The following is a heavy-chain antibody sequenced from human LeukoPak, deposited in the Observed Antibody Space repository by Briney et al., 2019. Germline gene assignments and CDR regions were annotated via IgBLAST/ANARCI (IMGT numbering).Heavy chain of an antibody. D-gene: IGHD3-22*01. CDR2: IISSSNYI. J-gene: IGHJ6*02. V-gene: IGHV3-21*01. CDR3: ARDSVDYYDSSGYYYYYGMDV. Sequence: GGSQRLSCAASGFTFSSSSINWVRHPPGKGRECLSSIISSSNYIYYADSVKGRFTITRQNTKNYFYLKMNSLRAEDTAVYYCARDSVDYYDSSGYYYYYGMDVWGQGTTVTVSS. CDR1: GFTFSSSS.